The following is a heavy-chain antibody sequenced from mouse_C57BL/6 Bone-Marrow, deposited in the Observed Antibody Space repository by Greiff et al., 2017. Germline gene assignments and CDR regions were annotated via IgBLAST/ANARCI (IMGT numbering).Heavy chain of an antibody. D-gene: IGHD2-1*01. Sequence: VQLQQPGPVLVKPGASVKMSCKASGYTFTDYYMTWVKQSHGKSLEWIGVINPYNGGTSYKQKFKGKATLTVNKSSSTAYMGLNSLTSEDSAVYYCGLPAMYYWGQGPSVTVSS. J-gene: IGHJ4*01. CDR1: GYTFTDYY. V-gene: IGHV1-19*01. CDR3: GLPAMYY. CDR2: INPYNGGT.